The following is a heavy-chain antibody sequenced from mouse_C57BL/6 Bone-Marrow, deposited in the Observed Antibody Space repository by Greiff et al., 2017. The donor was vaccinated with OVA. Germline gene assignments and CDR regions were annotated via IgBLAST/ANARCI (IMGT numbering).Heavy chain of an antibody. CDR3: TTAIYYDYDYYAMDY. CDR2: IDPENGDT. Sequence: VQLQQSGAELVRPGASVKLSCPASGFNIKDDYMHWVKQRPEQGLEWIGWIDPENGDTEYASKFQGKATITADTSSNTAYLQLSSLTSEDTAVYYCTTAIYYDYDYYAMDYWGQGTSVTVSS. V-gene: IGHV14-4*01. J-gene: IGHJ4*01. D-gene: IGHD2-4*01. CDR1: GFNIKDDY.